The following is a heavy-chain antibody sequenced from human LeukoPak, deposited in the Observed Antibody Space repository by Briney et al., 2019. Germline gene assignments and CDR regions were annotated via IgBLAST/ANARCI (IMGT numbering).Heavy chain of an antibody. V-gene: IGHV4-31*03. J-gene: IGHJ3*02. D-gene: IGHD7-27*01. CDR3: ARNILGSDTFDI. CDR1: GGSISSGVHY. CDR2: IYFSGST. Sequence: KASQTLSLTCTVYGGSISSGVHYWIWIRQHPGRGLEWIGYIYFSGSTYYNPSLKSRVTISLDTSKNQFSLKLNSVTAADTAIYYCARNILGSDTFDIWAKGHCSPSLQ.